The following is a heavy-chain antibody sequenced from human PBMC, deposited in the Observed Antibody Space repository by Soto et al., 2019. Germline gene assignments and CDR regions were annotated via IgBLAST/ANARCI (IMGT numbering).Heavy chain of an antibody. J-gene: IGHJ4*02. CDR1: GYSFTSYW. D-gene: IGHD2-2*01. Sequence: PXESVKISCKGSGYSFTSYWIGWVRQMPGKGLEWMGIIYPGDSDTRYSPSFQGQVTISVDKSISTAYLQWSSLKASDTAMYYCARATSPLYSFDYWGQGALVTVSS. CDR2: IYPGDSDT. CDR3: ARATSPLYSFDY. V-gene: IGHV5-51*01.